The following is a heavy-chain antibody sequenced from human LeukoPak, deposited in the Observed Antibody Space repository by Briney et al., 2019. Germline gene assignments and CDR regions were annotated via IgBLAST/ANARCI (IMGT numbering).Heavy chain of an antibody. D-gene: IGHD2-21*02. Sequence: SMKVSCKASGGTFSSYAISWVRQAPGQGLEWMGRIIPILGIANYAQKFQGRVTITADKSTSTAYMELSSLRSEDTAVYYCARDFLAYCGGDCYPNWFDPWGQGTLVTVSS. J-gene: IGHJ5*02. CDR2: IIPILGIA. V-gene: IGHV1-69*04. CDR1: GGTFSSYA. CDR3: ARDFLAYCGGDCYPNWFDP.